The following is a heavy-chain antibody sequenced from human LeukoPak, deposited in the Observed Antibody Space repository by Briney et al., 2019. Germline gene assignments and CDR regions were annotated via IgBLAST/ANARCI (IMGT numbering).Heavy chain of an antibody. J-gene: IGHJ4*02. CDR3: ARVSRRHTLDY. Sequence: SETLPLTCAVYGGSFSGYYWSWIRQPPGKGLEWIGYIDYSGSTNYNPSLKSRVTMSLDTSKNHFSLRLSSVTAADSAVYYCARVSRRHTLDYWGQGTLVTVSS. CDR1: GGSFSGYY. CDR2: IDYSGST. V-gene: IGHV4-59*01.